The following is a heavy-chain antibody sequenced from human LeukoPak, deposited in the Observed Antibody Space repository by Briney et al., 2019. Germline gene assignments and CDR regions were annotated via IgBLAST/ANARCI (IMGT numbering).Heavy chain of an antibody. CDR3: ARNSMGFEWLYAFDI. D-gene: IGHD3-3*01. V-gene: IGHV4-39*07. Sequence: SETLSLTCTVSGGSISSSSYYWGWIRQPPGKGLEWIGSIYYSGSTYYNPSLKSRVTISVDTSKNQFSLKLSSVTAADTAVYYCARNSMGFEWLYAFDIWGQGTMVTVSS. J-gene: IGHJ3*02. CDR2: IYYSGST. CDR1: GGSISSSSYY.